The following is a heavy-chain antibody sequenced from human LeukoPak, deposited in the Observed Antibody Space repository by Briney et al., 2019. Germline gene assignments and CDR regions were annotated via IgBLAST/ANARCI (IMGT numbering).Heavy chain of an antibody. D-gene: IGHD3-22*01. CDR2: LYSDGDTT. CDR3: ARRENNGYYLS. V-gene: IGHV3-53*01. Sequence: HPSETLSLTCTVSGDSISGSTHYWGWIRQPPGKGLEWVSVLYSDGDTTYYADSVKGRFIISRDNSRNTLSLQMHSLRAEDTAVYYCARRENNGYYLSWGQGTLVTVSS. J-gene: IGHJ5*02. CDR1: GDSISGSTHY.